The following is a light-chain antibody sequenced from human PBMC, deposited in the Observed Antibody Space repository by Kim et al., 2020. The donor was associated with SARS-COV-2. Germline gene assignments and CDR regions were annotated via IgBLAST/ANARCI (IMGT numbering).Light chain of an antibody. V-gene: IGKV3-20*01. CDR3: QQYGGSPWT. CDR2: DAS. J-gene: IGKJ1*01. CDR1: QTVGANF. Sequence: DIVLTQSPGTLFLSPGETATLSCRASQTVGANFLAWYQQKPGQAPRLLIYDASTRASGIPDRFSGSGSGTDFTLTISRLEPEDFAVYSCQQYGGSPWTFGQGTKVDIK.